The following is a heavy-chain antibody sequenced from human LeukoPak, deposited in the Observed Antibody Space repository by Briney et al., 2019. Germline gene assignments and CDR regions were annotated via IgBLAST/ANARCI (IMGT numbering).Heavy chain of an antibody. J-gene: IGHJ4*02. V-gene: IGHV3-7*01. Sequence: GGSLRLSCAASGFTFSSYWMSWVRQAPGKGLEWVANIKQDGSEKYYVDSVKGRFTISRDSAKNSLYLQMNSLRAEDTAVYYCARAPTLVATANYDYWGQGTLVTVSS. CDR2: IKQDGSEK. CDR1: GFTFSSYW. D-gene: IGHD5-12*01. CDR3: ARAPTLVATANYDY.